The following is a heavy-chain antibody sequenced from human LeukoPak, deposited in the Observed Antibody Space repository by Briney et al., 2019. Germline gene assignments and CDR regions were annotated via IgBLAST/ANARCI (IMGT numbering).Heavy chain of an antibody. J-gene: IGHJ4*02. CDR2: ISYDGSNK. V-gene: IGHV3-30*18. D-gene: IGHD1-1*01. CDR1: GFTFSSYG. CDR3: AKDSQGNDWY. Sequence: PGGSLRLSCAASGFTFSSYGMHWVRQAPGKGLEWVAVISYDGSNKYYADSVKGRFTISRDNSKNTLYLQMNSLRAEDTAVYYCAKDSQGNDWYWGQGTLVTVSS.